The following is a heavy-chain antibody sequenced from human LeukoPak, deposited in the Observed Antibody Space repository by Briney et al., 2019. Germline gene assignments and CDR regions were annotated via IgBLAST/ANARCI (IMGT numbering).Heavy chain of an antibody. Sequence: GGSLRLSCVASEFIFYDYWMTWVRQAPGKGLEWVAKINQHGSEKNYADSVKGRFTISRDNAKNSVYLQMHSLRVEDTAVYYCARAPTVLVGYSSSSCQADYWGQGTLVTVSS. J-gene: IGHJ4*02. V-gene: IGHV3-7*01. CDR3: ARAPTVLVGYSSSSCQADY. CDR1: EFIFYDYW. CDR2: INQHGSEK. D-gene: IGHD2-2*01.